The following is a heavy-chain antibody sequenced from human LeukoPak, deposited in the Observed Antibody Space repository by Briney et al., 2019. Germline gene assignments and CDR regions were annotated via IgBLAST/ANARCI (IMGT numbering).Heavy chain of an antibody. CDR1: GYTFTGYY. D-gene: IGHD3-10*01. J-gene: IGHJ4*02. CDR3: SYSIMVRGVINDY. CDR2: INPNSGGT. V-gene: IGHV1-2*02. Sequence: ASVKVSCKASGYTFTGYYMHWVRQAPGQGLEWMGWINPNSGGTNYAQEFQGRVTMTRDTSISTAYTELSRLRSDDTAVYYCSYSIMVRGVINDYWGQGTLVSVSS.